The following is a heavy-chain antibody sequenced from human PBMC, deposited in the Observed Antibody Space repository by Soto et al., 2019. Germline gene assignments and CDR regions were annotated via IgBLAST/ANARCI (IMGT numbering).Heavy chain of an antibody. CDR3: AKDISPGIMLTGTVDY. Sequence: GGSLRLSCATSGFTFDDYDMHWVRQAPGKGLEWVSGINWSGAIMGYADSVKGRFTISRDNAKSSLYLQMNSLRDGDTALYYCAKDISPGIMLTGTVDYWGRGTLVTVSS. V-gene: IGHV3-9*01. CDR2: INWSGAIM. J-gene: IGHJ4*02. CDR1: GFTFDDYD. D-gene: IGHD3-16*01.